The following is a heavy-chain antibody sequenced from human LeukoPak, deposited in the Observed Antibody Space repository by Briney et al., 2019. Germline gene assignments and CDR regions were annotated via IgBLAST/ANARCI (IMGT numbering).Heavy chain of an antibody. D-gene: IGHD3-3*01. V-gene: IGHV3-9*01. CDR2: ISWNSGSI. J-gene: IGHJ4*02. CDR3: AKDTDFWSGYFDY. Sequence: GGSLRLSCAASGFTFDDYAMHWVRQAPGKGLEWVSGISWNSGSIGNADSVKGRFTISRDNAKNSLYLQMNSLRAEDTALYYCAKDTDFWSGYFDYWGQGTLVTVSS. CDR1: GFTFDDYA.